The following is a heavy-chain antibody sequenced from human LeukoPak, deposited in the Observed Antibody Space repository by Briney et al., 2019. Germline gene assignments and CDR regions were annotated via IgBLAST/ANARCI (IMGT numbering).Heavy chain of an antibody. J-gene: IGHJ4*02. Sequence: PSETLSLTCTVSGGSISSYYWSWLRQPPGKGVEWIGYNYYSWSTNYNPSFKSRVTISVDTSKNQFSLKLSSVTAADTAVYYCARLNAPATVDSSGYELDYWGQGTLVTVSS. CDR1: GGSISSYY. V-gene: IGHV4-59*13. CDR2: NYYSWST. CDR3: ARLNAPATVDSSGYELDY. D-gene: IGHD3-22*01.